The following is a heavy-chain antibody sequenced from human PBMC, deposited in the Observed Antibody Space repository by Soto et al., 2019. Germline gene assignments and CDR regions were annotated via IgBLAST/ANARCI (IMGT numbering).Heavy chain of an antibody. CDR2: ISSRSDI. Sequence: GKGLEWVSSISSRSDIYYADSVKGRFTISRDNAKNSVSLQMNSLRAEDTAVYFFQAEDGIRPCPPVSAFLLKRSSDL. CDR3: QAEDGIRPCPPVSAFLLKRSSDL. V-gene: IGHV3-21*01. J-gene: IGHJ2*01. D-gene: IGHD1-1*01.